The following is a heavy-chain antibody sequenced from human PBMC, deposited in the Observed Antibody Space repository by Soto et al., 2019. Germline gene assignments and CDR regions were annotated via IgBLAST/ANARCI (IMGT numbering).Heavy chain of an antibody. D-gene: IGHD1-1*01. V-gene: IGHV1-8*01. CDR3: ARRAETNGWNGFGADKYYFDF. J-gene: IGHJ4*02. CDR1: GYTFTSYD. Sequence: ASVKVSWKASGYTFTSYDIYWVRQATGQGLEWMGWMNPNTGNSGYAQKFQGRVTMTSDTSISTAHMELSSLRSEDTAVYYCARRAETNGWNGFGADKYYFDFWGQGTLVTAPQ. CDR2: MNPNTGNS.